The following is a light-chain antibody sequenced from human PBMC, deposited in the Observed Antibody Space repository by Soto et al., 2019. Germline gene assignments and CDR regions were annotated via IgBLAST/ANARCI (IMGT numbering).Light chain of an antibody. Sequence: EIVLTQSPVTLSLSPGARATLSCRARQSVRTYLAWYQVQPGQAPRLLIYDASSRASGVPARFSGSGSGTDFTLTISSLEPEDFALYYCQQRNSWPPITFGQGTRLEI. V-gene: IGKV3-11*01. CDR2: DAS. CDR3: QQRNSWPPIT. J-gene: IGKJ5*01. CDR1: QSVRTY.